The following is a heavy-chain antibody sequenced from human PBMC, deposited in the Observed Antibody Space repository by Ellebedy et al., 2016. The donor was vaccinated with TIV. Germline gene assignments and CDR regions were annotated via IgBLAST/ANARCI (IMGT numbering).Heavy chain of an antibody. CDR3: ATGYGDYGMDV. CDR1: GCTFTSYY. D-gene: IGHD4-17*01. Sequence: ASVKVSCKASGCTFTSYYMHWVRQAPGQGLEWMGIINPSGGSTSYAQKFQGRVTMTRDTSTSTVYMELSSLRSEDTDVYYCATGYGDYGMDVWGQGTTVTVSS. CDR2: INPSGGST. V-gene: IGHV1-46*01. J-gene: IGHJ6*02.